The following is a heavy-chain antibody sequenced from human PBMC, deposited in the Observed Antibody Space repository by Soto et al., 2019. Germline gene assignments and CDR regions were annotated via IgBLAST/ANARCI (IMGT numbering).Heavy chain of an antibody. J-gene: IGHJ5*02. CDR2: ISAYNGNT. Sequence: ASVKVSCKASGYTFTSYYMYWVRQAPGQGLEWMGWISAYNGNTNYAQKLQGRVTMTTDTSTSTAYMELRSLRSDDTAVYYCAKSGDSSSWPHNWFDPWGQGTLVTVSS. D-gene: IGHD6-13*01. CDR1: GYTFTSYY. CDR3: AKSGDSSSWPHNWFDP. V-gene: IGHV1-18*04.